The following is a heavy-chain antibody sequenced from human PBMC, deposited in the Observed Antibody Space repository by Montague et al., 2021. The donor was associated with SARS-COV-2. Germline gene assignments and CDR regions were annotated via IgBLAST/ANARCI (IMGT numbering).Heavy chain of an antibody. CDR1: GGSISSYY. J-gene: IGHJ6*02. CDR2: IYYSGST. D-gene: IGHD3-10*01. Sequence: SETLSLTCTVSGGSISSYYWSWIRQPPGKGLEWIGYIYYSGSTNYNPSLKSRVTISVDTSKNQFSLKLSSVTAADTAVYYCAREGSGRGYYYYGMDVWGQGTTVPVSS. CDR3: AREGSGRGYYYYGMDV. V-gene: IGHV4-59*01.